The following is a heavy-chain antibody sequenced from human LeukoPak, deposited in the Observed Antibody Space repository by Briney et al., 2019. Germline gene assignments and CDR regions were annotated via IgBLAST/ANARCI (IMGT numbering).Heavy chain of an antibody. D-gene: IGHD6-19*01. J-gene: IGHJ4*02. CDR3: AKEPGYSSGWYLYYFDY. Sequence: QPGGSLRLSCAASGFTFSNYAMHRVRQAPGKGLEWVAFIRHDGSSIYYADSVKGRFTISRDNSKNTLYLQMNSLRAEDTAVYYCAKEPGYSSGWYLYYFDYWGQGTLVTVSS. CDR2: IRHDGSSI. CDR1: GFTFSNYA. V-gene: IGHV3-30*02.